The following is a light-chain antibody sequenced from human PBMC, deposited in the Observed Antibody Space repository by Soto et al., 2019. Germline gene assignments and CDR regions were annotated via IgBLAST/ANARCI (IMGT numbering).Light chain of an antibody. V-gene: IGLV2-14*03. J-gene: IGLJ1*01. CDR3: TSYTSISTYV. CDR2: NVS. Sequence: QSALTQPASVSGSPGQSITLSCSGTSSDFNYYNSVSWYQHHPGKAPKLMIYNVSNRPSGVSSRFSGSKSGNTASLTISGLQAEDEADYYCTSYTSISTYVFGTGTKLTVL. CDR1: SSDFNYYNS.